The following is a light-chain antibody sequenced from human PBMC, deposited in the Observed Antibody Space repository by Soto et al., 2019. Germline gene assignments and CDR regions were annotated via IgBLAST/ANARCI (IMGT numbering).Light chain of an antibody. V-gene: IGKV3-11*01. Sequence: DNVLTQSPATLSLSPGERATLSCRASQTVANYLLWYQQRPGQAPRLLIYDASNRASGIPARLSDSGSGTDFTLTISRLEPEDFAVYFCQQRNKCPYTVGQGTKLEIK. J-gene: IGKJ2*01. CDR3: QQRNKCPYT. CDR1: QTVANY. CDR2: DAS.